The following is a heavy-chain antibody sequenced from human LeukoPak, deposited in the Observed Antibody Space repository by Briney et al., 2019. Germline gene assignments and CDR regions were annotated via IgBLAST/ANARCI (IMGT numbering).Heavy chain of an antibody. J-gene: IGHJ4*02. Sequence: GGSLRLSCAASGFTFSVYYMSWIRQAPGKGLEWVSYISSSGSTIYYADSVKGRFTISRDNAKNSLYLQMNSLRAEDTAVYYCARVRYCSSTSCYLGVFDYWGQGTLVTVSS. CDR2: ISSSGSTI. D-gene: IGHD2-2*01. CDR1: GFTFSVYY. V-gene: IGHV3-11*04. CDR3: ARVRYCSSTSCYLGVFDY.